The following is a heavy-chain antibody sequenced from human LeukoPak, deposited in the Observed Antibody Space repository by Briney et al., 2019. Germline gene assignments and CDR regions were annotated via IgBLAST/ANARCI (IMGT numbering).Heavy chain of an antibody. V-gene: IGHV4-59*01. D-gene: IGHD3-22*01. CDR2: IYYSGST. J-gene: IGHJ4*02. Sequence: SETLSLTCTVSSGSISSYYWSWIRQPPGKGLEWIGYIYYSGSTNYNPSLKSRVTISVDTSKNQFSLKLSSVTAADTAVYYCARVAGSSGYYFPGYWGQGTLVTVSS. CDR1: SGSISSYY. CDR3: ARVAGSSGYYFPGY.